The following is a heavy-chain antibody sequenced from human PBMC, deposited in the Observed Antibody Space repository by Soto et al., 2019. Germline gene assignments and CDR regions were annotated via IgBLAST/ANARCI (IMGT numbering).Heavy chain of an antibody. V-gene: IGHV4-61*08. CDR2: IYYSGST. CDR1: GFSLSTSGMC. Sequence: SGPTLVNPTQTLTLTCTFSGFSLSTSGMCVSWIRQPPGKGLEWIGYIYYSGSTNYNPSLKSRVTISVDTSKNQFSLKLSSVTAADTAVYYCARRWGTTFDFWGQGTLVTVSS. J-gene: IGHJ4*02. CDR3: ARRWGTTFDF. D-gene: IGHD3-16*01.